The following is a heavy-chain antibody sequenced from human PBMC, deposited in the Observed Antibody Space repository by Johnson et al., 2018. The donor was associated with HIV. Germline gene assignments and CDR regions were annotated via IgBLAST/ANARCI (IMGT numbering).Heavy chain of an antibody. D-gene: IGHD3-16*02. CDR1: GFTFSRYT. CDR2: ISWDGFGT. CDR3: ARNLWGSYRHDAFDI. J-gene: IGHJ3*02. V-gene: IGHV3-43*01. Sequence: VQLVESGGGVVQPGRSLRLSCAASGFTFSRYTMHWVRQAPGKGLEWVSLISWDGFGTYYADSVNVRFTISRDNVKNTLYLQMNSLRAEDTAVYYCARNLWGSYRHDAFDIWGQGTMVTVSS.